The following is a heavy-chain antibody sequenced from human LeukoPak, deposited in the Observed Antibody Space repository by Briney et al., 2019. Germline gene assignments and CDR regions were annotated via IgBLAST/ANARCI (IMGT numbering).Heavy chain of an antibody. V-gene: IGHV1-69*01. J-gene: IGHJ3*02. CDR3: ARDLKGSFTIFGGDDAFDI. D-gene: IGHD3-3*01. Sequence: GGSLRLSCAASGFTFSSYAISWVRQAPGQGLEWMGGIIPIFGTANYAQKFQGRVTITADESTSTAYMELSSLRSEDTAVYYCARDLKGSFTIFGGDDAFDIWGQGTMVTVSS. CDR1: GFTFSSYA. CDR2: IIPIFGTA.